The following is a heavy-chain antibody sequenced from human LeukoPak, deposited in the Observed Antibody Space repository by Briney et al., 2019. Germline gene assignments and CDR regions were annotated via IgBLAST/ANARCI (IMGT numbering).Heavy chain of an antibody. J-gene: IGHJ5*02. CDR2: IYYSGST. CDR1: GGSISSGGYY. CDR3: ARDQDTFGGVSNWFDP. Sequence: SETLSLTCTVSGGSISSGGYYWSWIRQDPGKGLEWIGYIYYSGSTYYNPSLKSRVTISVDTSKNQFSLKLSSVTAADTAVYYCARDQDTFGGVSNWFDPWGQGTLVTVSS. V-gene: IGHV4-31*03. D-gene: IGHD3-16*01.